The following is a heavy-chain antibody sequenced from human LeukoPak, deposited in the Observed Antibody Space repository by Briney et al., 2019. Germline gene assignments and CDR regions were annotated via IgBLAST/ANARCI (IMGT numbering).Heavy chain of an antibody. V-gene: IGHV3-30*03. CDR1: CFTFSTYG. Sequence: PGGSLRLSCAASCFTFSTYGMLWLRQAPGKGLEWVAVISYDGSNKYYADSVKGRFTISRDNSKNTLYLQMNSLRAEDTAVYYCARWGAGVDYCGQGTLVTVSS. CDR2: ISYDGSNK. CDR3: ARWGAGVDY. J-gene: IGHJ4*02. D-gene: IGHD1-26*01.